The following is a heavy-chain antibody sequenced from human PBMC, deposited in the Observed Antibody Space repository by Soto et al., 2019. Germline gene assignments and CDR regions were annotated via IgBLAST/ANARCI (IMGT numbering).Heavy chain of an antibody. Sequence: SETLSLTCAVYGGSFSGYYWSWIRQPPGKGLEWIGEINHSGSTNYNPSLKSRVTISVDTSKNQFSLKLSSVTAADTAVYYCARARRNCASSGYYGNWFDPWGKGTLVTV. D-gene: IGHD3-22*01. J-gene: IGHJ5*02. CDR1: GGSFSGYY. CDR2: INHSGST. CDR3: ARARRNCASSGYYGNWFDP. V-gene: IGHV4-34*01.